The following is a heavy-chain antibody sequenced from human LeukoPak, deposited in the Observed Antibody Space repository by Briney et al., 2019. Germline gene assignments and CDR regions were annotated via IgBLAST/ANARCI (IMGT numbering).Heavy chain of an antibody. Sequence: GRSLRPSCAASGISFSIYAMQWVRQAPGKGPEWVAVISYDGSNKFYADSVKGLFTISRDNSKNTLYLQMDGLRAEDTAVYYCARDYYYGSDYWGQGTLVTVSS. CDR1: GISFSIYA. CDR2: ISYDGSNK. CDR3: ARDYYYGSDY. V-gene: IGHV3-30-3*01. J-gene: IGHJ4*02. D-gene: IGHD3-10*01.